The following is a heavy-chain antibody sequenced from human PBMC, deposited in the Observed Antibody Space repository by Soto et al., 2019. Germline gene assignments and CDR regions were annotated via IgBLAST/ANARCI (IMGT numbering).Heavy chain of an antibody. CDR3: ARCSSNTDYFDT. CDR1: AYSFTSSW. V-gene: IGHV5-51*01. CDR2: IYPGDSDT. Sequence: GASLKISSNGSAYSFTSSWIGEVRQLPGKGLAWMGIIYPGDSDTRYGPSFQGQATISADTSIITPYLQWSSLKSTDTAMYYGARCSSNTDYFDTWGRGTLVTISS. J-gene: IGHJ5*01. D-gene: IGHD2-15*01.